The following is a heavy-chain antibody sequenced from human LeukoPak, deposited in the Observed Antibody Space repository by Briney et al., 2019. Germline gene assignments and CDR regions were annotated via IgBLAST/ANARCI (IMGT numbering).Heavy chain of an antibody. CDR2: IYYSGST. CDR3: ARHHGGSYLPDAFDI. D-gene: IGHD1-26*01. J-gene: IGHJ3*02. V-gene: IGHV4-39*01. Sequence: SETLSLTCTVSGGSISSSSYYWGWIRQPPGKGLEWIGSIYYSGSTYYNPSLKSRVTISVDTSKNQFSLKLSSVTAADTAVYYCARHHGGSYLPDAFDIWGQGTMVTVSS. CDR1: GGSISSSSYY.